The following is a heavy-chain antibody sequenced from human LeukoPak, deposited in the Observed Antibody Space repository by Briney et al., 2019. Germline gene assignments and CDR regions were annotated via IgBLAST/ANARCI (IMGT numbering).Heavy chain of an antibody. CDR1: GYTLTELS. D-gene: IGHD5-18*01. CDR2: FDPEDGET. J-gene: IGHJ4*02. Sequence: ASVKVSCKVSGYTLTELSMQWVRQAPGKGLEWMGGFDPEDGETIYAQKFQGGVTMTEDTSTDTAYMELSSLRSEDTAVYYCATGRGIQLWYGAPPLNYWGQGTLVTVSS. CDR3: ATGRGIQLWYGAPPLNY. V-gene: IGHV1-24*01.